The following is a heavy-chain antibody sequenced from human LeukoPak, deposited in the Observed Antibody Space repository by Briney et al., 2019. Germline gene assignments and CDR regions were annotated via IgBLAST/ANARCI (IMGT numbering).Heavy chain of an antibody. CDR1: GFTFSSYA. J-gene: IGHJ4*02. CDR3: AKVNYYDSSGFYDY. Sequence: PGGSLRLSCAASGFTFSSYAMSWVRQAPGKGLEWVSAINSAGSTYYGDSVRGRFTISRDNSKNVLHLQMNSLRAEDTAVYYCAKVNYYDSSGFYDYWGQGTLVTVSS. V-gene: IGHV3-23*01. D-gene: IGHD3-22*01. CDR2: INSAGST.